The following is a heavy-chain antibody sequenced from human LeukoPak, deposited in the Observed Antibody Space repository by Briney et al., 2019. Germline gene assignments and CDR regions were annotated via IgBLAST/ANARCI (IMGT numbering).Heavy chain of an antibody. CDR3: TRQYYGSGSYTSSNWFDP. CDR1: GFTFSSYS. J-gene: IGHJ5*02. D-gene: IGHD3-10*01. V-gene: IGHV3-48*01. Sequence: PGGSLRLSCAASGFTFSSYSMNWVRQVPGKGLEWVSYISSSSTIYYADSVKGRFTISRDNAKNSLYLQMNSLRAEDTAVYYCTRQYYGSGSYTSSNWFDPWGQGTLVTVSS. CDR2: ISSSSTI.